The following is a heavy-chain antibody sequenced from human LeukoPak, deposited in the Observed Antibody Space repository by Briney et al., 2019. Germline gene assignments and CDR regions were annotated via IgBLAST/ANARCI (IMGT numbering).Heavy chain of an antibody. J-gene: IGHJ6*03. CDR1: GFIFSSYE. CDR3: AREPYDFWTVRVDYYYMDV. Sequence: GGSLRLSCAASGFIFSSYEMNWVRQAPGKGLEWVSYISSSGSTIYYAHSVKGRFTISRDNAKNSLYLQMNSLRAEDTAVYYCAREPYDFWTVRVDYYYMDVWGKGTTVTVSS. CDR2: ISSSGSTI. D-gene: IGHD3-3*01. V-gene: IGHV3-48*03.